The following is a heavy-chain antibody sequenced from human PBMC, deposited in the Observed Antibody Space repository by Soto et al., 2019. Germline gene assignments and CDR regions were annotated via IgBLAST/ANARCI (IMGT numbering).Heavy chain of an antibody. CDR3: AKAPESAVRFNWFDP. V-gene: IGHV3-23*01. CDR2: ISGGGSGT. CDR1: GFTFGSYA. D-gene: IGHD3-3*01. J-gene: IGHJ5*02. Sequence: EMQLSESGGGLVQPGGSLRLSCAASGFTFGSYAMSWVRQAPGKGLEWVSAISGGGSGTYYADSVKGRFTISRDNSKKTLFLQMNSLRVDDTAIYCCAKAPESAVRFNWFDPWGQGTLVTVSS.